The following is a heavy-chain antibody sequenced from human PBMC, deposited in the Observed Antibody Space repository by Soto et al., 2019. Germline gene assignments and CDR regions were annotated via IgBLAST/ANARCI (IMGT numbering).Heavy chain of an antibody. V-gene: IGHV4-30-2*01. Sequence: SETLSLTCNTSGDSYSISTYSWSWIRQPPGKALQWIGFIYQSGVTSYNPSLASRVSISLDRSNNQCSLKLKSVTAADTAVYFCAGMPYTSGLRFDPWGPGTLVTVSS. J-gene: IGHJ5*02. CDR2: IYQSGVT. CDR1: GDSYSISTYS. D-gene: IGHD6-19*01. CDR3: AGMPYTSGLRFDP.